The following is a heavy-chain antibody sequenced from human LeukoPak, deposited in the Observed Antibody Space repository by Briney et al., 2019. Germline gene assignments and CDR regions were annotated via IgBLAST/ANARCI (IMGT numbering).Heavy chain of an antibody. Sequence: ASVKVSCKASGYTFTGYYLFWVRQAPGQGLEWMGWINPNTGDTRYGQKFQGRVTLTRDTSIRTTYMEVSSRRSDDTAVYYRWPDEGCCNGDNNNPGLGYWDQRTLVTVSS. V-gene: IGHV1-2*02. CDR3: WPDEGCCNGDNNNPGLGY. D-gene: IGHD2-15*01. J-gene: IGHJ4*02. CDR2: INPNTGDT. CDR1: GYTFTGYY.